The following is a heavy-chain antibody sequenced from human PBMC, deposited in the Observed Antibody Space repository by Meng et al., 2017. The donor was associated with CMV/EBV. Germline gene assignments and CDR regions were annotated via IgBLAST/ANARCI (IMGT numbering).Heavy chain of an antibody. D-gene: IGHD3-3*01. V-gene: IGHV3-23*01. CDR2: ISSLDGRT. CDR1: GFTFRDYH. J-gene: IGHJ6*02. CDR3: VKIMSRVVDFWYGMDV. Sequence: GESLKISCTASGFTFRDYHMGWARQAPGKGLEAMSSISSLDGRTFYLDSVRGRFTISRDGSKSILYLQMNSLRSDDTATYYCVKIMSRVVDFWYGMDVWGQGTTVTVSS.